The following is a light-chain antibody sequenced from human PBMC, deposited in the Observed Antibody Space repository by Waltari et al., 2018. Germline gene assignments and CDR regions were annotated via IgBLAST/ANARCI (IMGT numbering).Light chain of an antibody. V-gene: IGKV3-20*01. CDR2: RAS. CDR1: QTVGSSN. J-gene: IGKJ1*01. CDR3: QQHGTLPAT. Sequence: EIVLTQSPGTASLSPGERVTLSCRASQTVGSSNLAWYQQKHGQAPRLVIYRASRRATGIPDRFSGSWSGTDFSLTISRLEPEDFAVYYCQQHGTLPATFGQGTKVEIK.